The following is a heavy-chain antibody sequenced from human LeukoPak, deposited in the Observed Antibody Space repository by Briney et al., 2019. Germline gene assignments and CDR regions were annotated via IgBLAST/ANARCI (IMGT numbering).Heavy chain of an antibody. Sequence: GGSLRLSCAASGFTFSSYAMHWVRQAPGKGLEWVAVISYDGSNKYYADSVKGRFTISRDNSKNTLYLQMNSLGAEDTAEYYCARRAGYSSLDYWGQGTLVTVSS. CDR2: ISYDGSNK. D-gene: IGHD6-19*01. CDR1: GFTFSSYA. V-gene: IGHV3-30*04. CDR3: ARRAGYSSLDY. J-gene: IGHJ4*02.